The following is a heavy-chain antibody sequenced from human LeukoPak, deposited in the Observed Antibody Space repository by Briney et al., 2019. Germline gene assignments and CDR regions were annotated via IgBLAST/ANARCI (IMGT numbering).Heavy chain of an antibody. V-gene: IGHV1-2*02. CDR2: INPNSGGT. D-gene: IGHD6-13*01. CDR3: ARGYDLSSWYHYYYYMDV. CDR1: GYTFTGYY. Sequence: GASVKVSCKASGYTFTGYYMHWVRQAPGQGLEWMGWINPNSGGTNYAQKFQGRVTMTRDTSISTAYMELSRLRSDDTAVYYCARGYDLSSWYHYYYYMDVWGKGTTVTISS. J-gene: IGHJ6*03.